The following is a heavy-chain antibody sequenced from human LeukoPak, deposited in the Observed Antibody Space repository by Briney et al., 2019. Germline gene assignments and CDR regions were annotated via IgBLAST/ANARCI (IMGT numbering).Heavy chain of an antibody. Sequence: GGSLRLSCAASGFTLSSYAMSWVRQAPGKGLEWVSAISGSGVSTYYADSVKGRFTISRDNSKNTLYLQMNSLRAEDTAVYYCARGHSGWYDYWGQGTLVTVSS. CDR1: GFTLSSYA. D-gene: IGHD6-19*01. CDR2: ISGSGVST. CDR3: ARGHSGWYDY. J-gene: IGHJ4*02. V-gene: IGHV3-23*01.